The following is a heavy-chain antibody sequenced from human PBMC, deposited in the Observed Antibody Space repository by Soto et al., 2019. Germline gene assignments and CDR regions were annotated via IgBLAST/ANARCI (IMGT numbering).Heavy chain of an antibody. D-gene: IGHD2-21*01. Sequence: PGCPLRQSCTASGSTLRSYSINWLRQAPGKGLEWVSYISSSSSTIYYADSVKGRFTISRDNAKNSLYLQMNSLRDEDTAVYYCARDAITATTEIDTLSQH. J-gene: IGHJ1*01. CDR1: GSTLRSYS. CDR3: ARDAITATTEIDTLSQH. V-gene: IGHV3-48*02. CDR2: ISSSSSTI.